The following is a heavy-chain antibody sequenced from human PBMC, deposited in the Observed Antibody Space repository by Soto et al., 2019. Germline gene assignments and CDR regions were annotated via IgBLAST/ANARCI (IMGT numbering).Heavy chain of an antibody. CDR1: GDSFSTSNYY. J-gene: IGHJ4*02. CDR3: ARRGGGDSLFDS. Sequence: QLRLQESGPGLVKPSETLSLTCTVSGDSFSTSNYYWGWIRQPPGKGLEWIGNIFYGGGTGVTYYSPFLKSRVIISVDTSKNQFSLKLRSITAADTAFYFCARRGGGDSLFDSWGQGKLVTVSS. D-gene: IGHD4-17*01. CDR2: IFYGGGTGVT. V-gene: IGHV4-39*01.